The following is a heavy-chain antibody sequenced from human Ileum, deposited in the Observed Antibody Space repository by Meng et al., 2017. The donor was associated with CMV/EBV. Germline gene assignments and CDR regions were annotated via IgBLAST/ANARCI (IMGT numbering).Heavy chain of an antibody. Sequence: SETLSLTCSVSGASISPYYWSWVRQSPGKGLEWIGYISYSGSTLYNPSLESRVTMSVDTSKKQFSLRLSAVTAADAAVYYCARRHLAKYYFDYWGPGTLVTVSS. CDR2: ISYSGST. V-gene: IGHV4-59*01. J-gene: IGHJ4*02. CDR1: GASISPYY. CDR3: ARRHLAKYYFDY.